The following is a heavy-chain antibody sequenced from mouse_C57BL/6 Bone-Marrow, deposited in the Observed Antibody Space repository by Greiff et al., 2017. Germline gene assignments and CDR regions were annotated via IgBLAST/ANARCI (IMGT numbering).Heavy chain of an antibody. CDR2: IDPSDSYT. V-gene: IGHV1-69*01. CDR3: ARDGYYYFDY. D-gene: IGHD2-3*01. J-gene: IGHJ2*01. Sequence: QVQLQQPGAELVMPGASLKLSCTASGYTFTSYCMHWVQQRPGQGLEWIGEIDPSDSYTNYHQKFKGQSTLTVDKSSSTAYMQLSSLTSEDSAVYYCARDGYYYFDYWGQGTTLTVSS. CDR1: GYTFTSYC.